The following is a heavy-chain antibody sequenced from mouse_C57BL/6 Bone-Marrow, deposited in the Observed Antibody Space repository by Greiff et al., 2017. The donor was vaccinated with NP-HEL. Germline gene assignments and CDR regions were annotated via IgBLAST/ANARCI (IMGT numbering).Heavy chain of an antibody. J-gene: IGHJ1*03. Sequence: VHLVESGPGLVQPSQSLSITCTVSGFSLTSYGVHWVRQSPGKGLEWLGVIWSGGSTDYNAAFISRLSISKDNSKSQVFFKMNSLQADDTAIYYCARNRGIYYGNYGGYFDVWGTGTTVTVSS. D-gene: IGHD2-1*01. CDR1: GFSLTSYG. CDR2: IWSGGST. V-gene: IGHV2-2*01. CDR3: ARNRGIYYGNYGGYFDV.